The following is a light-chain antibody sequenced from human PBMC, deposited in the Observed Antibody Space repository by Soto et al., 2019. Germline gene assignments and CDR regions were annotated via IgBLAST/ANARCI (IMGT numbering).Light chain of an antibody. CDR3: QEHYTGPPVA. CDR2: SAS. Sequence: DIQMTQSPPSLSASVGDRVTITCRASQGIDHSLAWYQQKTGENPNLLIYSASTLQSGVPSRFSVSGSGAYFTHTISTLQPEDVATYYCQEHYTGPPVAFGPGTKVDV. J-gene: IGKJ3*01. CDR1: QGIDHS. V-gene: IGKV1-27*01.